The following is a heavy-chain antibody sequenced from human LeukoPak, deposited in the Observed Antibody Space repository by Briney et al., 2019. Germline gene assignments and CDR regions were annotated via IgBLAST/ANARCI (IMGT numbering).Heavy chain of an antibody. V-gene: IGHV4-31*02. CDR3: SRGLDSRKLGY. Sequence: NWIRQSPGKGLEWIGSIHPSGRLYNNPSLESRVTISIDTSKNQFSLNLNSVTAADTAVYFCSRGLDSRKLGYWGQGTLVTVSS. D-gene: IGHD3-22*01. CDR2: IHPSGRL. J-gene: IGHJ4*02.